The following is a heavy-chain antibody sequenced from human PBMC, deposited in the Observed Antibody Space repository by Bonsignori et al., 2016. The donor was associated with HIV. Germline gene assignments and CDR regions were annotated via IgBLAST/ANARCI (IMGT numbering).Heavy chain of an antibody. V-gene: IGHV3-49*04. CDR3: TNTYDSSAYYYAGYFQY. CDR2: IRSEAYGGTT. J-gene: IGHJ1*01. CDR1: GFSFDDYA. Sequence: EVHLVESGGGLVQPGRSLRLSCTASGFSFDDYAISWVRQAPGKGLEWVGFIRSEAYGGTTEYAASVRGRFTISRDDSKNIAYLQMNSLKTEDTAVYYCTNTYDSSAYYYAGYFQYWGQGTLVTVSS. D-gene: IGHD3-22*01.